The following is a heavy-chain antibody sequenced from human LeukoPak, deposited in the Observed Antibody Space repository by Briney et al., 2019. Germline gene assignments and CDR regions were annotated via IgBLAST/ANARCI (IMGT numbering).Heavy chain of an antibody. Sequence: ASVKVSCKASGYTFTGYYMHWVRQAPGQGLEWIGWINPNSGGTNYAQKFQGRVTMTRDTSISTAYMELSRLRSDDTAVYYCARVGIGDGEGAFDIWGQGTMVTVSS. V-gene: IGHV1-2*02. D-gene: IGHD4-17*01. CDR2: INPNSGGT. CDR1: GYTFTGYY. J-gene: IGHJ3*02. CDR3: ARVGIGDGEGAFDI.